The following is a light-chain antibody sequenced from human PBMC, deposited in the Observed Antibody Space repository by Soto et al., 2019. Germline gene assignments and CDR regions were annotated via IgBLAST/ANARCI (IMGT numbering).Light chain of an antibody. CDR1: QGIGDT. J-gene: IGKJ5*01. CDR2: DTS. V-gene: IGKV3-11*01. Sequence: EVVMRQSPATLSVSPGEGATLSCRASQGIGDTLAWYQHKPGQTPRLLIYDTSNRATGIPARFSGSGSGTDFTLTISSLEPEDFAIYYCQQRSSWPLTFGQGTRLEIK. CDR3: QQRSSWPLT.